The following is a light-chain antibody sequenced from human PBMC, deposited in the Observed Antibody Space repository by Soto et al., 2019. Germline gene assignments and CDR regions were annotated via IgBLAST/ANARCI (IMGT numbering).Light chain of an antibody. J-gene: IGLJ1*01. CDR1: SSDVGGYNY. CDR2: EVS. V-gene: IGLV2-8*01. CDR3: SSYAGSNKV. Sequence: QSALTQPPSASGSPGQSVTISWTGTSSDVGGYNYVSWYQQHPGKAPKLMIYEVSKRPSGVPDRFSGSKSGNTASLTVSGLQAEDEADYYCSSYAGSNKVFGTGTKLTVL.